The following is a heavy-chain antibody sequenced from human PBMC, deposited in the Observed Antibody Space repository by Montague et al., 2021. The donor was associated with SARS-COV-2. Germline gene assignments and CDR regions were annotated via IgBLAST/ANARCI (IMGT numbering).Heavy chain of an antibody. CDR1: GGSISSGGYY. Sequence: TLSLTCTVSGGSISSGGYYWSWIRQHPGKGLEWIGYIYYSGSTYYNPSLKSRVTISVDTSKNRFSLKLSSVTAADTAVYYCARVHIVVVTAMRYFGLWGRGTLVTVSS. J-gene: IGHJ2*01. V-gene: IGHV4-31*03. D-gene: IGHD2-21*02. CDR2: IYYSGST. CDR3: ARVHIVVVTAMRYFGL.